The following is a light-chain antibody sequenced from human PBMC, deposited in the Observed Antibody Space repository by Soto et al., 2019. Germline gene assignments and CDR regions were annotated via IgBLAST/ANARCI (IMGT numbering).Light chain of an antibody. Sequence: DIQITQSPSSLFASVGDRGTITCQARQDISDFLNWYQQKPGKAPKVLIYDTSKLQRGVPSRFSGSGSGTHFILTISSLQSEDSATYYCQQYDDLPITFGQGTRLEIK. J-gene: IGKJ5*01. CDR3: QQYDDLPIT. CDR1: QDISDF. V-gene: IGKV1-33*01. CDR2: DTS.